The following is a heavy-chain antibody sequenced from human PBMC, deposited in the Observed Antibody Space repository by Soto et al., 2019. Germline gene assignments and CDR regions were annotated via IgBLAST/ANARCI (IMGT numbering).Heavy chain of an antibody. D-gene: IGHD2-2*01. V-gene: IGHV3-23*01. CDR1: GFTFSDYG. J-gene: IGHJ4*02. CDR3: AQDRGCSGSTCYQAY. CDR2: ISGSRGSTT. Sequence: GGSLRLSCAASGFTFSDYGLSWVRQAPGKGLEWVSSISGSRGSTTYYAGSVKGRFTISRDNSKNTPYLQMNSLRVEDTAVYYCAQDRGCSGSTCYQAYWVPGTLVTVSS.